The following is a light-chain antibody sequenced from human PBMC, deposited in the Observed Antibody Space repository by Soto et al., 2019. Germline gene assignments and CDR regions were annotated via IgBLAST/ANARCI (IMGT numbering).Light chain of an antibody. CDR2: DVS. J-gene: IGLJ2*01. CDR3: CSYAGSYDVV. V-gene: IGLV2-11*01. Sequence: QSVLTQPRSVSGSPGQSVTISCTGTSSDVGGYNYVSWYQQHPGKAPKLMIYDVSKRPSGVTDRFSGSKSGNTASLTISGLQAEDDADYYCCSYAGSYDVVFGGGTKLTVL. CDR1: SSDVGGYNY.